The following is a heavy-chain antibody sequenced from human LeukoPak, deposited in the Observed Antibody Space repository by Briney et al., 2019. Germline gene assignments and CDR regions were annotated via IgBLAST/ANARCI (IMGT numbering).Heavy chain of an antibody. CDR1: GFTFSSYA. J-gene: IGHJ4*02. CDR2: ISGSGGST. Sequence: GGSLRLSCAASGFTFSSYAMSWVCQAPGKGLEWVSAISGSGGSTYYADSVKGRFTISRDNSKNTLYLQMNSLRAEDTAVYYCAKSGRGGSGSYNPYYFDYWGQGTLVTVSS. D-gene: IGHD3-10*01. CDR3: AKSGRGGSGSYNPYYFDY. V-gene: IGHV3-23*01.